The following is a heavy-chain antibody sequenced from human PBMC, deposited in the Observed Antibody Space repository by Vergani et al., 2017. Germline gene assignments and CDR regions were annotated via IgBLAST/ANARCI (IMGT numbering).Heavy chain of an antibody. CDR1: GFTFSDHW. V-gene: IGHV3-74*01. D-gene: IGHD3-10*01. J-gene: IGHJ2*01. CDR3: ARDQIITELRGVIHWFLEL. Sequence: EVMLMESGGGLVQPGGSLRLSCAASGFTFSDHWMHWIRQAPGKGLVWVARINSDGRSIDYADSVKGRMTISRDKAENMLFLQMNNVTADDTAIYYCARDQIITELRGVIHWFLELWGRGTLVSVSS. CDR2: INSDGRSI.